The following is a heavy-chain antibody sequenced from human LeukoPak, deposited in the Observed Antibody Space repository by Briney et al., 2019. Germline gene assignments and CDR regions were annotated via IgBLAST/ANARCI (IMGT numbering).Heavy chain of an antibody. CDR1: GGSISSSSYY. D-gene: IGHD5-24*01. CDR2: IYYSGST. Sequence: SETLSLTCTVSGGSISSSSYYWGWIRQPPGKGLEWIGSIYYSGSTYYNPSLKSRVTISVDTSKNQFSLKLSSVPAADTAVYYCARSPSWLYYYMDVWGKGTTVTVSS. CDR3: ARSPSWLYYYMDV. J-gene: IGHJ6*03. V-gene: IGHV4-39*07.